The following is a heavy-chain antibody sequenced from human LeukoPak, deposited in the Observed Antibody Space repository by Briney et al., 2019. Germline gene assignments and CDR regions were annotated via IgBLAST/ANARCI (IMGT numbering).Heavy chain of an antibody. CDR1: GGSISSDH. D-gene: IGHD1-26*01. CDR2: IYYSGRT. Sequence: SETLSLTCSVSGGSISSDHWNWIRQTPGKGLEWIGCIYYSGRTYYNPSLKSRVTISVDMSKSQFSLRLTTVTAADTAVYYCVRVNYSGSRNYGMDVWGQGTTVTVSS. V-gene: IGHV4-59*01. J-gene: IGHJ6*02. CDR3: VRVNYSGSRNYGMDV.